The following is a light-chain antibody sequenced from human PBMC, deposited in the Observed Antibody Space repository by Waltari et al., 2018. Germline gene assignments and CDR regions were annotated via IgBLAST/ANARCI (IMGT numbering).Light chain of an antibody. V-gene: IGLV3-1*01. CDR3: QTWDSSTVL. Sequence: DLTQPPSVSVSPGQTASITCSGEKLGDKYVSWYQQKPGQSPVLVIHQDDKRPSGIPDRFSASNSGNTATLTMSGTQAVDEADYYCQTWDSSTVLFGGGTKVTVL. CDR2: QDD. J-gene: IGLJ2*01. CDR1: KLGDKY.